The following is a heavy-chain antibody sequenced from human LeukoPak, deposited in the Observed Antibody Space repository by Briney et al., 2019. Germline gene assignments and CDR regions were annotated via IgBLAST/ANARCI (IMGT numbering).Heavy chain of an antibody. D-gene: IGHD2-2*02. CDR3: ARDRYCSSTSCYTGYYYYGMDV. CDR2: ISAYNGNT. J-gene: IGHJ6*02. CDR1: RYTFTSYG. Sequence: ASVKVSCKASRYTFTSYGISWVRQAPGQGLEWMGWISAYNGNTNYAQKLQGRVTMTTDTSTSTAYMELRSLRYDDTAVYYCARDRYCSSTSCYTGYYYYGMDVWGQGTTVTVSS. V-gene: IGHV1-18*01.